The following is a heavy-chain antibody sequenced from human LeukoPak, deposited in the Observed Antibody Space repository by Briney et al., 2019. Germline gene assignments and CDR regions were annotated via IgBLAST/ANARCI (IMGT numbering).Heavy chain of an antibody. CDR1: GGSIHSYY. CDR3: ARDRGSSGDYFDY. Sequence: SETLSLTCTVSGGSIHSYYWSWIRQPPGKGLEWIGYIYYSGSTDYSPSLKSRVTISVDTSKNQFSLKLSSVTAADTAVYYCARDRGSSGDYFDYWGQGTLVTVSS. D-gene: IGHD6-19*01. V-gene: IGHV4-59*01. J-gene: IGHJ4*02. CDR2: IYYSGST.